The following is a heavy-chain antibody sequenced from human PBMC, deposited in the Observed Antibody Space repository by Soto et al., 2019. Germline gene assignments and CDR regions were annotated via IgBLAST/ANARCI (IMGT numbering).Heavy chain of an antibody. CDR2: IIPILGIA. CDR1: GGTFSSYT. D-gene: IGHD5-12*01. Sequence: ASVKVSCKASGGTFSSYTISWVRQAPGQGLEWMGRIIPILGIANYAQKFQGRVTITADKSTSTAYMELSSLRSEDTAVYYCARAYSGYDARWAFDIWGQGTMVTVS. J-gene: IGHJ3*02. V-gene: IGHV1-69*02. CDR3: ARAYSGYDARWAFDI.